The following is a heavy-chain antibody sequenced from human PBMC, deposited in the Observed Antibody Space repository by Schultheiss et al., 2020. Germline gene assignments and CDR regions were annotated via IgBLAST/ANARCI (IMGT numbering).Heavy chain of an antibody. V-gene: IGHV4-34*01. CDR2: IYYSGST. D-gene: IGHD5-12*01. CDR1: GGSFNDYY. Sequence: SETLSLTCALYGGSFNDYYWTWIRQHPGKGLEWIGYIYYSGSTYYNPSLKSRVTISVDTSKNQFSLKLSSVTAADTAVYYCARETVATIGNHYGMDVWGQGTTVTVSS. J-gene: IGHJ6*02. CDR3: ARETVATIGNHYGMDV.